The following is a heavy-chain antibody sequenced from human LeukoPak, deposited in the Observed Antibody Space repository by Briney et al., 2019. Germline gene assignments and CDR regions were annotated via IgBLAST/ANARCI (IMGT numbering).Heavy chain of an antibody. Sequence: PGGSLRLSCAASGFIFNNAWMNWVRQAPGKGLEWVGRIESKTDGGTTDYAAPVKGRFTISRDDSKNTLYVQMNSLKTEDTAVYYCTTGTAYSSGYHYWGQGTLVTVSS. J-gene: IGHJ4*02. CDR1: GFIFNNAW. V-gene: IGHV3-15*04. CDR3: TTGTAYSSGYHY. CDR2: IESKTDGGTT. D-gene: IGHD6-19*01.